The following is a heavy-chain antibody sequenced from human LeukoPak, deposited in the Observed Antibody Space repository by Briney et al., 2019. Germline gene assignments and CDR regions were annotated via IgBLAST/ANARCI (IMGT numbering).Heavy chain of an antibody. V-gene: IGHV1-69*05. CDR2: IIPIFGTA. Sequence: SVKVSCKASVCTFISYASSSVRQAPGQGLEWMGRIIPIFGTANYAEKCQGRVTITKDESTSTAYMERSSLRSEDMAVYYCARRGDYSPAWEYWGQGTLVTVSS. D-gene: IGHD4-17*01. CDR1: VCTFISYA. CDR3: ARRGDYSPAWEY. J-gene: IGHJ4*02.